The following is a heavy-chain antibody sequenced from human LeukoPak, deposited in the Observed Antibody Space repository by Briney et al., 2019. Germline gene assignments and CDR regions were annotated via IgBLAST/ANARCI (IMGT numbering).Heavy chain of an antibody. CDR2: IYPGDSDT. V-gene: IGHV5-51*01. Sequence: GESLKISCKGSGYSFSNYWIGWVRQMPGKGLEWMGMIYPGDSDTRYSPSFQGQVTISADKSVSTAYRQWSSLKASDTAMYYCARYSSGWGAFDSWGQGALVTVSS. J-gene: IGHJ4*02. CDR1: GYSFSNYW. D-gene: IGHD6-19*01. CDR3: ARYSSGWGAFDS.